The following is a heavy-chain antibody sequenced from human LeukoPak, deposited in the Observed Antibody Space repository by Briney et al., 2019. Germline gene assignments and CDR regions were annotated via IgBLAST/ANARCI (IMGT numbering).Heavy chain of an antibody. CDR1: GFTFSSYG. D-gene: IGHD2-15*01. J-gene: IGHJ4*02. V-gene: IGHV3-30*03. CDR2: ISHDGSNK. CDR3: ARYCSGGSCYPI. Sequence: GGSLRLSCAASGFTFSSYGMHWVRQAPGKGLEWVAVISHDGSNKYYADSVKGRFTISRDNSKNTLYLQMNSLRAEDTAVYYCARYCSGGSCYPIWGQRTLVTVSS.